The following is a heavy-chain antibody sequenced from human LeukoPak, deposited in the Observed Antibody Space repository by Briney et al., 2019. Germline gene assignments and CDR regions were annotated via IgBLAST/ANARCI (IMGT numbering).Heavy chain of an antibody. D-gene: IGHD6-13*01. V-gene: IGHV4-59*01. Sequence: SETLSLTCTVSGGSISSYYWSWIRQPPGKGLERIGYIYYSGSANYNPSLKSRVTISVDTSKNQFSLKLSSVTAADTAVYYCARAPYSSSWPFDYWGQGTLVTVSS. CDR3: ARAPYSSSWPFDY. J-gene: IGHJ4*02. CDR1: GGSISSYY. CDR2: IYYSGSA.